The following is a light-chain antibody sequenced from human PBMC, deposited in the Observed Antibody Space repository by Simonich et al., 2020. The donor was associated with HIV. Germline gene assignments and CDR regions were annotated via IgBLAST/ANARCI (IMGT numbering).Light chain of an antibody. Sequence: EIVMTQSPATLSVSTGERPTLSCRASQSISSNLAWNQQKPGQAPRRLIYGASTRATGFPAMFSGSGSGTEFTLTISSLQSEDFAVYYCQHYNSWPPMCTFGQGTKLEIK. J-gene: IGKJ2*02. V-gene: IGKV3-15*01. CDR3: QHYNSWPPMCT. CDR1: QSISSN. CDR2: GAS.